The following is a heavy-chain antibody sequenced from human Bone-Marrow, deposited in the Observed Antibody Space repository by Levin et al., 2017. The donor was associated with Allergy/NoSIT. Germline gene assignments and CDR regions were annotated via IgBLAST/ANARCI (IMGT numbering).Heavy chain of an antibody. J-gene: IGHJ4*02. CDR3: ARVVAHFDY. V-gene: IGHV4-34*01. Sequence: SETLSLTCAVHGGSLDDFHWAWIRQAPGKGLDWIGEISQSGDINYNPSLKRRVTLSVDPSKNQVSLKLSSVTAADTAVYYCARVVAHFDYWGQGIQVAVSS. CDR1: GGSLDDFH. CDR2: ISQSGDI.